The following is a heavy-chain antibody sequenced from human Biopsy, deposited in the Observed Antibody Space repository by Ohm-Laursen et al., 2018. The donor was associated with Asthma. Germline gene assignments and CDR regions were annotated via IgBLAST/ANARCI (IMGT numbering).Heavy chain of an antibody. CDR2: INAGNGNT. CDR3: AGTYYDFLTGQVNDAFAL. J-gene: IGHJ3*01. V-gene: IGHV1-3*01. Sequence: SVKVSCKASGYTFINYAIHWVRQAPGQRLEWMGWINAGNGNTKYSQKVQGRVTITRDTSASTAYMDLRSLRSEDTAMYYCAGTYYDFLTGQVNDAFALWGQGTMVTVSS. CDR1: GYTFINYA. D-gene: IGHD3-9*01.